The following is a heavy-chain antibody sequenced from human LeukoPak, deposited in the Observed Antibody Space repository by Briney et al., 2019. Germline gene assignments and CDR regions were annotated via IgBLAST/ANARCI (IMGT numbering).Heavy chain of an antibody. CDR2: IWYDGSNK. V-gene: IGHV3-33*03. Sequence: GRSLRLSCAASGFTFSSYGMHWVRQAPGKGLEWVAVIWYDGSNKYYADSVKGRFTISRDNSKNTVDLQMNSLRPEDTAAYYCAKAAVYSKRWTPFDDWGRGTLVTVSS. J-gene: IGHJ4*02. CDR3: AKAAVYSKRWTPFDD. CDR1: GFTFSSYG. D-gene: IGHD1-26*01.